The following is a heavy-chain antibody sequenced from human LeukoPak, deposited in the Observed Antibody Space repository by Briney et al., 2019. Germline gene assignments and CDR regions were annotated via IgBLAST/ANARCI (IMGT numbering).Heavy chain of an antibody. CDR2: IYPDDSDT. V-gene: IGHV5-51*01. Sequence: GESLKISCEASGHTFTNSWIAWVRQKPGKGPEWMGLIYPDDSDTRYNPSFQGQVIISADKSISTAYLQWSSLKASDTAMYYCARSAGHCSDGLCYAYNWFDLWGQGILVTVSS. CDR3: ARSAGHCSDGLCYAYNWFDL. J-gene: IGHJ5*02. CDR1: GHTFTNSW. D-gene: IGHD2-8*01.